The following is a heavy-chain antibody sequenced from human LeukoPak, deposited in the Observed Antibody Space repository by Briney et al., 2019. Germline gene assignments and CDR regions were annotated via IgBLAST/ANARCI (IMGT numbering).Heavy chain of an antibody. Sequence: ASVKVSYKASGYTFTGYYMHWVRQAPGQGLEWMGWINLNSGGTNYAQKFQGRVTMTRDTSISTAYMELSRLRSDDTAVYYCARGAPGYSSGWTDYWGQGTLVTVSS. CDR2: INLNSGGT. CDR1: GYTFTGYY. V-gene: IGHV1-2*02. D-gene: IGHD6-19*01. CDR3: ARGAPGYSSGWTDY. J-gene: IGHJ4*02.